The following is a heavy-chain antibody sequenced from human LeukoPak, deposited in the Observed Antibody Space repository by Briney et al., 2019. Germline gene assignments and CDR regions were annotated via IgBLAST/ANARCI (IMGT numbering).Heavy chain of an antibody. Sequence: SETLSLTCTVSGGSISSSSYYWGWIRQPPGKGLEWIGSIYYSGSTYYNPSLKSRVTISVDTSKNQFSLKLSSVTAADTAVYYCARSMGYYDSSGYYYVEPGDYWGQGTLVTVSS. V-gene: IGHV4-39*01. CDR3: ARSMGYYDSSGYYYVEPGDY. J-gene: IGHJ4*02. CDR1: GGSISSSSYY. CDR2: IYYSGST. D-gene: IGHD3-22*01.